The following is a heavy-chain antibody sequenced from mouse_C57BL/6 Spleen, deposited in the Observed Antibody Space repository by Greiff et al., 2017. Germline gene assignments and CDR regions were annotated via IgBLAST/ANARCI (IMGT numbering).Heavy chain of an antibody. CDR1: GYTFTDYY. CDR3: ARRMDYYDYVYAMDY. J-gene: IGHJ4*01. V-gene: IGHV1-19*01. CDR2: INPYNGGT. Sequence: VQLQQSGPVLVKPGASVKMSCKASGYTFTDYYMNWVKQSHGKSLEWIGVINPYNGGTSYNQKFKGKATLTVDKSSSTAYMELNSLTSEDSAVYYGARRMDYYDYVYAMDYWGQGTSVTVSS. D-gene: IGHD2-4*01.